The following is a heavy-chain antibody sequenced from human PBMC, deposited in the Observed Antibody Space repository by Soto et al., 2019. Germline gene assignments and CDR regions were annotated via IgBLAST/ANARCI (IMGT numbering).Heavy chain of an antibody. CDR2: ISYDGSNK. CDR1: GFTFSSYA. V-gene: IGHV3-30-3*01. Sequence: QVQLVESGGGVVQPGRSLRLSCAASGFTFSSYAMHWVRQASGKGLEWVAVISYDGSNKYYADSVKGRFTISRDNSKNTLYLQMNSLRAEDTAVYYCARTSGSYSSFDYWGQGTLVTVSS. J-gene: IGHJ4*02. CDR3: ARTSGSYSSFDY. D-gene: IGHD1-26*01.